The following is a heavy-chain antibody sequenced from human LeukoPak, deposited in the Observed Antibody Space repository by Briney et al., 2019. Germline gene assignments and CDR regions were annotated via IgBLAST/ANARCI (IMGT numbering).Heavy chain of an antibody. CDR3: ARDRDYGDYNTQDLFVY. CDR1: GYTFTNYG. CDR2: ISAYNGNT. D-gene: IGHD4-17*01. V-gene: IGHV1-18*01. J-gene: IGHJ4*02. Sequence: GASVKVSCKASGYTFTNYGISWVRQAPGQGLEWMGWISAYNGNTNYAQKFQGRVTMTTDTSTSTAYMELRSPRSDDTAVYYCARDRDYGDYNTQDLFVYWGQGTLVTVSS.